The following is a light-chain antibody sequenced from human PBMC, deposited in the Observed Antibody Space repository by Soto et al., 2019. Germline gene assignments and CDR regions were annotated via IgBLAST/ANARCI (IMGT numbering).Light chain of an antibody. CDR2: EGS. CDR3: CSYAGSSTYVV. CDR1: SSDVGSYNL. J-gene: IGLJ2*01. V-gene: IGLV2-23*01. Sequence: QSAPTQPASVSGSPGQSITDSCTGTSSDVGSYNLVSWYQQHPGKAPKLMIYEGSKRPSGVSNRFSGSKSGNTASLTISGLQAEDEADYYCCSYAGSSTYVVFGGATKLTVL.